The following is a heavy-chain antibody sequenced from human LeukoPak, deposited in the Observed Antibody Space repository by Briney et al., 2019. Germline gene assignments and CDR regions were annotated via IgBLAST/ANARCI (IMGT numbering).Heavy chain of an antibody. V-gene: IGHV3-7*01. D-gene: IGHD4-11*01. Sequence: PGGSLRLSCAASGFTFSNYWMSWVRQAPGKGLEWVANIKPDGSEKFHVDSVKGRFTVSRDDAKNSLYLQMNSLRAEDTAVYYCAKSGRRGMTTVTAVDYWGQGTLVTVSS. CDR2: IKPDGSEK. CDR1: GFTFSNYW. CDR3: AKSGRRGMTTVTAVDY. J-gene: IGHJ4*02.